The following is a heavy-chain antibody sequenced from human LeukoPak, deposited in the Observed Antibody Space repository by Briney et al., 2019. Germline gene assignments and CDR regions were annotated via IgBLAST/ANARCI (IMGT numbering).Heavy chain of an antibody. V-gene: IGHV3-53*01. Sequence: GGSLRLSCAAAGFTVNANYVTWVRQAPGKGLECVSVINSGDSTYYADYVKGRFTTSRDNSKNTLYLQMNSLRAEDTAIYYCARVNKGHYLDYWGKGPLVTVPS. D-gene: IGHD1/OR15-1a*01. CDR3: ARVNKGHYLDY. J-gene: IGHJ4*02. CDR2: INSGDST. CDR1: GFTVNANY.